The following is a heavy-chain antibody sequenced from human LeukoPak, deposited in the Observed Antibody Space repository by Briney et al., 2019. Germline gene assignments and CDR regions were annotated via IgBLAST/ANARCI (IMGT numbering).Heavy chain of an antibody. CDR1: GGTFSSYA. CDR3: ARDHKQLNRYSSWEDWFDP. D-gene: IGHD6-13*01. V-gene: IGHV1-69*13. J-gene: IGHJ5*02. Sequence: ASVKVSCKASGGTFSSYAISWVRQAPGQGLEWMGGLIPIFGTANYAQKFQGRVTITADESTSTAYMELSSLRSEDTAVYYCARDHKQLNRYSSWEDWFDPWGQGTLVTVSS. CDR2: LIPIFGTA.